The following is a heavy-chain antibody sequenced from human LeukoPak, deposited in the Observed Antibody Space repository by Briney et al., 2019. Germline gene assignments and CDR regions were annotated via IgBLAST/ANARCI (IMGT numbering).Heavy chain of an antibody. CDR1: GGTFSSYA. CDR2: IIPIFGTA. J-gene: IGHJ6*03. D-gene: IGHD4-23*01. CDR3: ARDAQTAVDYYYYYMDV. Sequence: SVKVSCKASGGTFSSYAISWVRQAPGQGLEWMGGIIPIFGTANYAQKFQGRVTITTDESTSTAYMELSSLRSEDTAVYYCARDAQTAVDYYYYYMDVWGKGTTVTVSS. V-gene: IGHV1-69*05.